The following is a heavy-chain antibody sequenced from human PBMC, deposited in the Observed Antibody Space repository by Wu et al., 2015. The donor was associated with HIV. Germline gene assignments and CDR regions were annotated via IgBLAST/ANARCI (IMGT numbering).Heavy chain of an antibody. CDR2: INPSGGST. V-gene: IGHV1-46*02. J-gene: IGHJ6*02. D-gene: IGHD3-10*01. Sequence: QVQLVQSGPEVKKPGASVKVSCKASGYTSNTYYMHWVRQAPGQGLEWMGIINPSGGSTSYAQKFQGRVTMTRDTSTSTVYMELSSLRSEDTAVYYCARAQITMVRGVIIIYYGMDVWGQGTTVTVSS. CDR3: ARAQITMVRGVIIIYYGMDV. CDR1: GYTSNTYY.